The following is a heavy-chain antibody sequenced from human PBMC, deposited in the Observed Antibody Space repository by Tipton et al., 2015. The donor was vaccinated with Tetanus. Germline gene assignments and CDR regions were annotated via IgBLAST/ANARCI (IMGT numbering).Heavy chain of an antibody. CDR1: GDFVTFGSYY. CDR3: ARQDTLNYYYVGYFHD. CDR2: IYYSGST. D-gene: IGHD3-22*01. V-gene: IGHV4-39*01. J-gene: IGHJ1*01. Sequence: TLSLTCTVSGDFVTFGSYYWGWIRQAPGKGLEWIGIIYYSGSTYYNASLRSRVTISVDTSKNQLSLQLRSVTAADTAVYYCARQDTLNYYYVGYFHDWGQGTLVTVSS.